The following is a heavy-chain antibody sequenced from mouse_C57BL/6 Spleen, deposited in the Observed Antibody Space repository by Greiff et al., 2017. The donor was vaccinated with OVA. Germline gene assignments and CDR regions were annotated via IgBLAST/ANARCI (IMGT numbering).Heavy chain of an antibody. CDR2: IRSKSNNYAT. V-gene: IGHV10-1*01. CDR3: VSHYDYDAYYYAMDY. CDR1: GFSFNTYA. D-gene: IGHD2-4*01. J-gene: IGHJ4*01. Sequence: EVQVVESGGGLVQPKGSLKLSCAASGFSFNTYAMNWVRQAPGKGLEWVARIRSKSNNYATYYADSVKDRFTISRDDSESMLYLQMNNLKTEDTAMYYCVSHYDYDAYYYAMDYWGQGTSVTVSS.